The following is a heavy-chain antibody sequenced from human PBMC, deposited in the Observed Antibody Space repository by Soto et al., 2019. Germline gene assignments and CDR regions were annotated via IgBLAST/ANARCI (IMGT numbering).Heavy chain of an antibody. CDR1: GFTFDDYA. CDR3: AKCGLEDVNTDAFDI. Sequence: GGSLRLSCAASGFTFDDYAMHWVRQAPGKGLEWVSGISWNSGSIGYADSVKGRFTISRDNAKNSLYLQMSSLRAEDTALYYCAKCGLEDVNTDAFDIWGQGTMVTVSS. D-gene: IGHD5-12*01. J-gene: IGHJ3*02. CDR2: ISWNSGSI. V-gene: IGHV3-9*01.